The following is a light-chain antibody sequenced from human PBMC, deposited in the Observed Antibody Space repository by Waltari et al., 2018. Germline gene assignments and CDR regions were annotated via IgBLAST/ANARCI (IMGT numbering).Light chain of an antibody. CDR3: QQRSNWPPLT. CDR1: QSVSSY. Sequence: EIVLTQSPATLSLSPGERATLSCRASQSVSSYLAWFQQKPGQAPRLRIYDASNRATGIPARFSGSGSGTDLTLTISSLEPEDFAVYYCQQRSNWPPLTFGGGTKVEIK. J-gene: IGKJ4*01. CDR2: DAS. V-gene: IGKV3-11*01.